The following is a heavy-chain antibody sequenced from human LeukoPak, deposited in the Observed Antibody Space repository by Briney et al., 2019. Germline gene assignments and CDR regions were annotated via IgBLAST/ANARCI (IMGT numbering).Heavy chain of an antibody. CDR1: GGTFSSYA. D-gene: IGHD2-15*01. J-gene: IGHJ5*02. CDR2: IIPIFGTA. Sequence: SVKVSCKASGGTFSSYAISWVRQAPGQGLEWMGGIIPIFGTANYAQKFQGRVTITADESTSTAYMELSSLRSEDTAVYYCARDLDCSGGSCYSDNCFDPWGQGTLVTVSS. V-gene: IGHV1-69*13. CDR3: ARDLDCSGGSCYSDNCFDP.